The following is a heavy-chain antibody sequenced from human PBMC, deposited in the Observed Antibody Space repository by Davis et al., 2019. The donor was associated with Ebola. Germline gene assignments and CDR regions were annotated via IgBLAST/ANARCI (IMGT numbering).Heavy chain of an antibody. J-gene: IGHJ5*01. CDR3: VRLPFTFGLLDS. V-gene: IGHV5-51*01. CDR2: IYPGDSET. Sequence: GESLKISCKGSGYSFTSYWIAWVRQMPGKGLECMGIIYPGDSETRYSPSFQGQVTISSDKSINTAYLQWSGLKASDTAKYYCVRLPFTFGLLDSWGQGSLVIVSS. CDR1: GYSFTSYW. D-gene: IGHD3-16*01.